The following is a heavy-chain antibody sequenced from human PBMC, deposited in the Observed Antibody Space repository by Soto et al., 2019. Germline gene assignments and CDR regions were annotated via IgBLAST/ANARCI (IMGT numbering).Heavy chain of an antibody. D-gene: IGHD6-6*01. CDR1: GFTFSSYA. CDR3: ARVWGSRAARRNYYYYRMDV. CDR2: ISGSGGNT. Sequence: GGSLRLACAASGFTFSSYAMSWVRQAPGKGLQWVSLISGSGGNTYYADSVKVQFTISRDNSRNTLYLQMNSLRAEVTAVYYCARVWGSRAARRNYYYYRMDVWGQGTTVTVSS. J-gene: IGHJ6*02. V-gene: IGHV3-23*01.